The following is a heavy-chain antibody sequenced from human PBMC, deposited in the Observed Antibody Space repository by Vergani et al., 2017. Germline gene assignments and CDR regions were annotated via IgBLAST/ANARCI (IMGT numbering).Heavy chain of an antibody. V-gene: IGHV1-69*13. D-gene: IGHD3-10*01. Sequence: QVQLVQSGAEVKKPGSSVKVSCKASGGTFSSYAISWVRQAPGQGLEWMGRIIPIFGTANYAQKFQGRVTITADESTRTAYMELSSLRSEDTAVYYCAFTMVRGVSHGYFDYWGQGTKVIVSS. CDR3: AFTMVRGVSHGYFDY. CDR2: IIPIFGTA. CDR1: GGTFSSYA. J-gene: IGHJ4*02.